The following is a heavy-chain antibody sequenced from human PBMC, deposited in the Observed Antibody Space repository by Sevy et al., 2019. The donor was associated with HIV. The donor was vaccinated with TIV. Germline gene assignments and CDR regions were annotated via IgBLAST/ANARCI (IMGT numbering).Heavy chain of an antibody. CDR2: ISYSGTNK. V-gene: IGHV3-30-3*01. D-gene: IGHD2-21*02. CDR3: ARVAVEYCTDDCYHRFDY. J-gene: IGHJ4*02. CDR1: GFTFTLYA. Sequence: GGSLRLSCAASGFTFTLYAIHWVRQSPGKGLEWVALISYSGTNKYYADSVKGRFTISRDDSKNTAYLQMNNLRTDDTAVYYCARVAVEYCTDDCYHRFDYWGQGPQVTVSS.